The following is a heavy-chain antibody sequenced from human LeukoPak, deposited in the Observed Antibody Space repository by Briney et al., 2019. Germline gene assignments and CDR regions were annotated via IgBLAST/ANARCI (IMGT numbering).Heavy chain of an antibody. V-gene: IGHV3-23*01. CDR3: ARDIELSC. CDR2: IRASGGDS. D-gene: IGHD1-26*01. J-gene: IGHJ4*02. Sequence: GGSLRLSCEASGFTFSDSAMSWVRHPSGRGLEWVSLIRASGGDSYYADSVKGRFTVSRDSSKNTLHLQMNSLRAEDTAVYYCARDIELSCWGQGTLVTVSS. CDR1: GFTFSDSA.